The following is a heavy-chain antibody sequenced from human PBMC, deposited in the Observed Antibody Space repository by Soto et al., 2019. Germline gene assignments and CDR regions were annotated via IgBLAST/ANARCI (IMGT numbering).Heavy chain of an antibody. CDR3: TRRGRQSANWFDP. J-gene: IGHJ5*02. V-gene: IGHV1-69*06. CDR2: IIPMSGRP. Sequence: QVQLVQSGAEVKTPVSSVKVSCKASGGTFNSYSIDWVRQAPGQGFEWMGGIIPMSGRPNYAQRFQGRVTFSADKSTNTVYMEVNSLTHDDTAVYYCTRRGRQSANWFDPWGQGTLVTVSS. CDR1: GGTFNSYS.